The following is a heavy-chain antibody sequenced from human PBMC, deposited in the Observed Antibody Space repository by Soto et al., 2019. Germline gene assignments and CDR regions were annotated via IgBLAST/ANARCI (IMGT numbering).Heavy chain of an antibody. D-gene: IGHD6-19*01. CDR1: GFTFSGYS. CDR2: INTNGVNT. CDR3: ARGRVEDSSGWATYFDY. J-gene: IGHJ4*02. V-gene: IGHV3-64*01. Sequence: PGGSLRLSCAASGFTFSGYSMFWVRQAPGKGLEYVSAINTNGVNTFYAKSVKGRFTISRDNSKNTMYLQMGSLRAEDMAVYYCARGRVEDSSGWATYFDYWGQGTLVTVPS.